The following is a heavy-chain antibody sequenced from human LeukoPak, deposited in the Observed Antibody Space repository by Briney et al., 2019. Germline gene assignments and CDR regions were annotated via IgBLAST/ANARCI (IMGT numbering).Heavy chain of an antibody. V-gene: IGHV4-59*01. Sequence: SETLSLTCTVSGGSISSYYWSWIRQPPGKGLEWIGYIYYGGSTNYNPSLKSRVTISVDTSKNQFSLKLSSVTAADTAVYYCARGSLLLYYDILNAFDIWGQGTMVTVSS. D-gene: IGHD3-9*01. CDR2: IYYGGST. CDR1: GGSISSYY. CDR3: ARGSLLLYYDILNAFDI. J-gene: IGHJ3*02.